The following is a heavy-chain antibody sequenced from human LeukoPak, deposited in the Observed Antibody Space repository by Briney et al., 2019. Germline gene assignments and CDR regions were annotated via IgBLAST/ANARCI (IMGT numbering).Heavy chain of an antibody. V-gene: IGHV4-34*01. D-gene: IGHD3-22*01. CDR2: INHSGST. CDR1: GGCFSGYY. CDR3: ARERTMRYFDL. Sequence: SETLSLTGAVYGGCFSGYYWSWIRQPPGKGLGWIGEINHSGSTNYNPSLKSRVTISVDTSKNQFSLKLSSVTAADTAVYYCARERTMRYFDLWGRGTLVTVSS. J-gene: IGHJ2*01.